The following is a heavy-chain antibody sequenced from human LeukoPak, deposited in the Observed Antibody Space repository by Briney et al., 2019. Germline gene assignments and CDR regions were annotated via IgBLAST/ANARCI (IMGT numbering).Heavy chain of an antibody. CDR1: GGSISSSSYY. V-gene: IGHV4-39*01. Sequence: NASETLSLTCTVSGGSISSSSYYWGWIRQPPGEGLEWIGTIYYTGSTYYSPSLKSRVTISIDTSKNQFSLKLTSVTAADTAVYYCSGHEGATTHYWGQGNLVTVSS. CDR2: IYYTGST. D-gene: IGHD1-26*01. CDR3: SGHEGATTHY. J-gene: IGHJ4*02.